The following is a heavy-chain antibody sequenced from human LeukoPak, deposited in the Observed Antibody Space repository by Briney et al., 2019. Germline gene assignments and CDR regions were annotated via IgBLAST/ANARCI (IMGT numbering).Heavy chain of an antibody. Sequence: GRSLRLSCAASGFTFSSYGMHWVRQAPGKGLEWVAVIWYDGSNKYYADSAKGRFTISRDNSKNTLYLQMNSLRAEDTAVYYCARDQGGSGSDWFDPWGQGTLVTVSS. CDR2: IWYDGSNK. CDR3: ARDQGGSGSDWFDP. V-gene: IGHV3-33*01. J-gene: IGHJ5*02. D-gene: IGHD3-10*01. CDR1: GFTFSSYG.